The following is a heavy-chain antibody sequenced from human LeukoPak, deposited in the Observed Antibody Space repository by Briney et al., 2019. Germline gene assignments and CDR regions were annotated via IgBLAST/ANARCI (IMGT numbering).Heavy chain of an antibody. CDR3: AKDFGELSKDHRDY. V-gene: IGHV3-53*01. CDR1: GFTVSSNY. J-gene: IGHJ4*02. Sequence: TGGSLRLSCAASGFTVSSNYMSWVRQAPGKGLEWVSVIYSGGSTYYADSVKGRFTISRDNSKNTLYLQMNSLRAEDTAVYYCAKDFGELSKDHRDYWGQGTLVTVSS. CDR2: IYSGGST. D-gene: IGHD3-10*01.